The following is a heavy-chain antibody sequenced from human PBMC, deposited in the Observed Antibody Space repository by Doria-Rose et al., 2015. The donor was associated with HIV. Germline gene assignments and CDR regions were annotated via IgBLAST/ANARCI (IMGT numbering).Heavy chain of an antibody. D-gene: IGHD3-3*01. V-gene: IGHV3-9*01. J-gene: IGHJ6*03. CDR2: ISWDSGAI. Sequence: VQLVASGGGLVQPGRSLRLSCVGSGFSFESYAMHWVRLAPGKGLEWVAGISWDSGAIGNADSVEGRFTISRDNAKKSVYLEMRSLRPEDTAFYYCAKAPIIGPKYYCYMDVWVKGTSVTVSS. CDR1: GFSFESYA. CDR3: AKAPIIGPKYYCYMDV.